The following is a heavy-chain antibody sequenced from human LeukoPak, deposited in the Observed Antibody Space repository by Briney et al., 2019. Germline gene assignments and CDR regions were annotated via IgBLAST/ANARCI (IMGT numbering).Heavy chain of an antibody. CDR3: ARVAQKLERIAVAATSEWRANWYFGL. CDR1: GFTFSDYY. J-gene: IGHJ2*01. CDR2: ISSSGSTI. V-gene: IGHV3-11*01. Sequence: PGGSLRLSCAASGFTFSDYYMSWIRQAPGKGLEWVSYISSSGSTIYYADSVKGRFTISRDNAKNSLYLQMNSLRAEDTAVYYCARVAQKLERIAVAATSEWRANWYFGLWGRGTLLTVSS. D-gene: IGHD6-19*01.